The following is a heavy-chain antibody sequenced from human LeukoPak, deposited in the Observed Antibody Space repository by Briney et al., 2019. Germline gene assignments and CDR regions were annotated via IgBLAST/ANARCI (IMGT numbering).Heavy chain of an antibody. V-gene: IGHV4-59*08. CDR3: ARHISSGGTYAHFDY. CDR1: GSMYNYY. CDR2: IRYNGIT. J-gene: IGHJ4*02. D-gene: IGHD1-26*01. Sequence: SETLSLTCTVSGSMYNYYWSWIRQPPGKGLEWIGYIRYNGITSYNPSLESRVTMSLDTSENQVSLKLTSVTAADTAVYYCARHISSGGTYAHFDYWGQGTLVTVSS.